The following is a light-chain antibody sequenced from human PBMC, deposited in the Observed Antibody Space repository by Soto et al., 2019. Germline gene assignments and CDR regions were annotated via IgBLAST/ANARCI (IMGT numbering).Light chain of an antibody. CDR1: QSVSSSY. V-gene: IGKV3-20*01. CDR2: GAS. J-gene: IGKJ1*01. Sequence: EIVLTQSPGTLSLSPGERATLSCRASQSVSSSYLAWYQQKPGQAPRLLIYGASSRATGIPDRFSGSGSGTDFTLTIIILEPEDFAVYYCHQYGSSPWTFGQGNKVEIK. CDR3: HQYGSSPWT.